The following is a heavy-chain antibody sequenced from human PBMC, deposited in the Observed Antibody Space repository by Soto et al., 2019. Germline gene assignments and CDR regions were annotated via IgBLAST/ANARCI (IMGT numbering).Heavy chain of an antibody. CDR2: IYYSGST. V-gene: IGHV4-59*01. Sequence: SATLSLTCTVSGGSISSYYWSWSRQPPGKGLEWIGYIYYSGSTNYNPSLKSRVTISVDTSKNQFSLKLSSVTAADTAVYYCARDFRGESGDDYPIYGMDGWGQVTTVTVAS. J-gene: IGHJ6*02. D-gene: IGHD5-12*01. CDR1: GGSISSYY. CDR3: ARDFRGESGDDYPIYGMDG.